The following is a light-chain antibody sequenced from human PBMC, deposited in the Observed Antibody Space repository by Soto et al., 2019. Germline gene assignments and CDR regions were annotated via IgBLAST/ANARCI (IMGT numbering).Light chain of an antibody. V-gene: IGLV2-14*01. CDR2: QVS. CDR3: SSYAGSSTYV. Sequence: QSALTQPASVSGSPGQSITISCTGTSSDVGGYYYVSWYQHHPGKAPKLMIYQVSNRPSGVSNRFSGSKSGNTASLTISGLQAEDEADYYCSSYAGSSTYVFGTGTKVTVL. CDR1: SSDVGGYYY. J-gene: IGLJ1*01.